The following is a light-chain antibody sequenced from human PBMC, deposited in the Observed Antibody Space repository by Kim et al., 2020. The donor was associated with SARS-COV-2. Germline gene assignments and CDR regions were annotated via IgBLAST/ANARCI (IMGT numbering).Light chain of an antibody. V-gene: IGKV1-5*03. CDR2: KTS. CDR3: QQYKSYPLT. Sequence: DIQMTQSPSTLSASVGDRVTITCRASQSFSSWLAWYQQKPGKAPKVLIYKTSNLESGVPSRFSGSGSGTEFTLTISSLQPDDFATYYCQQYKSYPLTFGGGTKVEI. J-gene: IGKJ4*01. CDR1: QSFSSW.